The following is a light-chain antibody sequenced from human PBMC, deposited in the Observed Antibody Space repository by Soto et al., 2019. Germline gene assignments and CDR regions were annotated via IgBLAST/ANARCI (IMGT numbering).Light chain of an antibody. J-gene: IGKJ5*01. CDR1: QSVSSY. Sequence: EIELAHVPGPLVLSPGERATPPCRASQSVSSYLAWYQPKPGQAPRLLIYDASNGATGIPARFSGSGSGTDFTLTISSLEPEDFAVYYCQQRSNWPSITFGQGTRLENK. CDR3: QQRSNWPSIT. CDR2: DAS. V-gene: IGKV3-11*01.